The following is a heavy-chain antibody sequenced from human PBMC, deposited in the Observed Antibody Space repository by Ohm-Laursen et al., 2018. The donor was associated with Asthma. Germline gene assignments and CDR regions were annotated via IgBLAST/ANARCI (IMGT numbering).Heavy chain of an antibody. CDR3: AIGAGTDYFDP. D-gene: IGHD3-16*01. V-gene: IGHV1-3*01. Sequence: GASVKVSCKASGYTFTSYAMHWVRQAPGQRPEWMGRTNPDSGNTQYSHKFQGRVTISSDTSATTAYLELSSLRSEDTAVYYCAIGAGTDYFDPWGQGTQVTVSS. CDR1: GYTFTSYA. J-gene: IGHJ5*02. CDR2: TNPDSGNT.